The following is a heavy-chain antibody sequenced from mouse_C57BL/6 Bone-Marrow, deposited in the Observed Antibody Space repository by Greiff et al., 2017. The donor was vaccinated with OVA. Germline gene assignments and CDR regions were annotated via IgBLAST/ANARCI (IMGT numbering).Heavy chain of an antibody. V-gene: IGHV5-16*01. CDR3: ARGSSLFFDY. Sequence: EVKVVESEGGLVQPGSSMKLSCTASGFTFSDYYMAWVRQVPEKGLEWVANINYDGSSTYYLDSLKSRFIISRDNAKNILYLQMSSLKSEDTATYYCARGSSLFFDYWGQGTTLTVSS. CDR1: GFTFSDYY. D-gene: IGHD1-1*01. J-gene: IGHJ2*01. CDR2: INYDGSST.